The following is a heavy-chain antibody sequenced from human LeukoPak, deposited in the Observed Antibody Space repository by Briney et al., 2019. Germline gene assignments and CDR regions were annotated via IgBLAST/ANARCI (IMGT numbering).Heavy chain of an antibody. CDR2: IYDSGDT. CDR1: GGSISSGDYY. D-gene: IGHD3-10*01. CDR3: AGLSGSLDY. V-gene: IGHV4-30-4*01. Sequence: SQTLSLTCTVSGGSISSGDYYWSWIRQPPGKGLEWIGYIYDSGDTYYNPSLKGRVTISLDTSKNQFSLTLSSVTAADTAVYYCAGLSGSLDYWGQGTLVTVSS. J-gene: IGHJ4*02.